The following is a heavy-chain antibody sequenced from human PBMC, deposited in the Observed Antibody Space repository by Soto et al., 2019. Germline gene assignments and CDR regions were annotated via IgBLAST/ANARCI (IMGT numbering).Heavy chain of an antibody. Sequence: LSLTCTVSGGSISSSIHYWGWIRQPPGKGLEWVGSIYYTGSTSYYNPSLMGRVTISVDTSKNRFSLKLSSVTAADTAVYYCAREAMVRGVISWFDPWGQGTLVTVSS. D-gene: IGHD3-10*01. CDR1: GGSISSSIHY. CDR3: AREAMVRGVISWFDP. J-gene: IGHJ5*02. V-gene: IGHV4-39*02. CDR2: IYYTGSTS.